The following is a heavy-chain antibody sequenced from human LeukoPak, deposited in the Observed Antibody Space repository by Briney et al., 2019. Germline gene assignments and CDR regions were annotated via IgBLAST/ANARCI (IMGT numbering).Heavy chain of an antibody. Sequence: SETLSLTCTVSGGSISSYYWSWIRQPAGKGLEWIGRIYTSGSTNYNPSLKSRVTMSVDTSKNQFSLKLSSVTAADTAVYYCARDSYDFWSGYYGRQSKFDPWGRGTLVTVSS. CDR3: ARDSYDFWSGYYGRQSKFDP. J-gene: IGHJ5*02. V-gene: IGHV4-4*07. CDR2: IYTSGST. CDR1: GGSISSYY. D-gene: IGHD3-3*01.